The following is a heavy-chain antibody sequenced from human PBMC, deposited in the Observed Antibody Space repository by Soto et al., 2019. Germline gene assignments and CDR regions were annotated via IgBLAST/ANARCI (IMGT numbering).Heavy chain of an antibody. D-gene: IGHD2-2*01. CDR1: GGTFSNYA. J-gene: IGHJ3*02. V-gene: IGHV1-69*15. CDR2: IIPIFGTK. Sequence: QVQLVQSGAEVKKPGSSVKVSCKASGGTFSNYAFSWVRQAPGQGLDWMGTIIPIFGTKNFAQKVQGRVTMTADESMTTVYMELCSLRSDDTAVTYCARELPAGPGPCRDDAVDIWGQGTTGTVSS. CDR3: ARELPAGPGPCRDDAVDI.